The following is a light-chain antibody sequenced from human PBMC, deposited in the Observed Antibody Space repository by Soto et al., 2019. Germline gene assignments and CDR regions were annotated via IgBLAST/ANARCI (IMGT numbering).Light chain of an antibody. CDR3: QHFAKLPYS. J-gene: IGKJ2*03. CDR1: DDITNQ. CDR2: DGS. Sequence: DIQMAQSPSSLSAFVGDTVTLTCQASDDITNQVNWYQLPPGKAPKLLIYDGSSLERGIPSRFGGSGSGTVFTLTINSLQPEDIGTYYCQHFAKLPYSFGQGTKLEI. V-gene: IGKV1-33*01.